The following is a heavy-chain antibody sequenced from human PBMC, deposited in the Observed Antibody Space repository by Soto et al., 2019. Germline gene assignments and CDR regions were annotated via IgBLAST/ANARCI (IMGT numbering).Heavy chain of an antibody. CDR1: GGSVSSYY. J-gene: IGHJ4*02. CDR2: IYYSGST. D-gene: IGHD4-4*01. V-gene: IGHV4-59*08. CDR3: ARHSNRNSSLYYFDY. Sequence: PSETLSLTCTFSGGSVSSYYCSWIRQSPGKGLEWIGYIYYSGSTKYKPSLKSRVTITVDTSKNQFSLKVSCATAADTAVYYCARHSNRNSSLYYFDYWGLGALVTVSS.